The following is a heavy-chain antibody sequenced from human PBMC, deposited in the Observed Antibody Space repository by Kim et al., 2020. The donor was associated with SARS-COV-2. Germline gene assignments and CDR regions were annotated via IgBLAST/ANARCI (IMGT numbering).Heavy chain of an antibody. CDR3: ARDLRYDSSGYYYPIDY. Sequence: KARFTISRDNSKNTLYLQMNSLGAEDTAVYYCARDLRYDSSGYYYPIDYWGQGTLVTVSS. D-gene: IGHD3-22*01. V-gene: IGHV3-30*07. J-gene: IGHJ4*02.